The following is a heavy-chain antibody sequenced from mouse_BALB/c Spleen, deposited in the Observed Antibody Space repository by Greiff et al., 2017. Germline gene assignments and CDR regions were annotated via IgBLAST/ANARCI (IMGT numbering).Heavy chain of an antibody. V-gene: IGHV5-17*02. CDR1: GFTFSSFG. CDR2: ISSGSSTI. CDR3: ARAHYYGSSYGYYYAMDY. Sequence: EVHLVESGGGLVQPGGSRKLSCAASGFTFSSFGMHWVRQAPEKGLEWVAYISSGSSTIYYADTVKGRFTISRDNPKNTLFLQMTSLRSEDTAMYYCARAHYYGSSYGYYYAMDYWGQGTSVTVSS. J-gene: IGHJ4*01. D-gene: IGHD1-1*01.